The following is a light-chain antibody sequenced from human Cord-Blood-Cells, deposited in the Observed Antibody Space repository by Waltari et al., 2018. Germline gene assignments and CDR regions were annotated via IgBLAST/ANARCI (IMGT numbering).Light chain of an antibody. CDR2: DTS. V-gene: IGKV1-5*01. J-gene: IGKJ1*01. Sequence: DIQMTQSPSPLSASVGDRVTITCRASQSISSWLAWYQQKPGQAPELLIYDTSRLESGVPSRFSGSGSGTEFTLTISSLQPDDFATYYCQQYNSYSPWTFGQGTKVEIK. CDR3: QQYNSYSPWT. CDR1: QSISSW.